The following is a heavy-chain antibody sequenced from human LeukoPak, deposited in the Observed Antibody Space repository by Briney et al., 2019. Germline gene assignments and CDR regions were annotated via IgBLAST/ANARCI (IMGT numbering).Heavy chain of an antibody. Sequence: ASVKVSCKASGYPFTGYYVHWVRQAPGQGLEWMGWINPRNGDTHSAQKFQGRVSITGDTSITTAYMELRSLTSDDTAVYYCATGAQHGVWGVPYFFYLHLRRRGTTLSVSSVYNWG. CDR3: ATGAQHGVWGVPYFFYLHLRRRGTTLSVSSVYN. D-gene: IGHD2-8*01. J-gene: IGHJ1*01. V-gene: IGHV1-2*02. CDR1: GYPFTGYY. CDR2: INPRNGDT.